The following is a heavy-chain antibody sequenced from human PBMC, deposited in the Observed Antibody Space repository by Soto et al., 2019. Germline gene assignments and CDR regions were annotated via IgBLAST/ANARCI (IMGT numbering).Heavy chain of an antibody. CDR2: INAGSGYT. D-gene: IGHD4-4*01. Sequence: QVQLVQSGAEVKKPGASVKVSCKASGYSFTSYSMPWVRQAPGQRPEWLGWINAGSGYTTYSQKFQGRVTLTWDTSAPTADMERRSMRSEETAVYSCGSGLPGYCNNWGLGTLVTVSS. CDR3: GSGLPGYCNN. J-gene: IGHJ1*01. V-gene: IGHV1-3*01. CDR1: GYSFTSYS.